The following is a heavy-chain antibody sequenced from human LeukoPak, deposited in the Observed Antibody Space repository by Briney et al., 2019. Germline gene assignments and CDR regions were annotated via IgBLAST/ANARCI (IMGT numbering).Heavy chain of an antibody. J-gene: IGHJ4*02. Sequence: ASVKVSCKASRYIFTSYDINWVREAAGQGLEWMGWMNPNTGRTGFAQKFQGRLTMTRDTSISTAYMELSSLRSEDTAVYYCARLSQTPDYYSNGGYYYLGYWGQGTPVTVSS. CDR3: ARLSQTPDYYSNGGYYYLGY. D-gene: IGHD3-22*01. V-gene: IGHV1-8*01. CDR2: MNPNTGRT. CDR1: RYIFTSYD.